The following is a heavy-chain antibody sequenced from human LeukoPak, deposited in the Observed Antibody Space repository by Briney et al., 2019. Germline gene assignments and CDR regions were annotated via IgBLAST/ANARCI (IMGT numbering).Heavy chain of an antibody. J-gene: IGHJ4*02. V-gene: IGHV3-21*01. D-gene: IGHD6-19*01. CDR2: ITSRSKYI. Sequence: GGSLRLSCAASGFTFSSYGMNWVRQAPGKGLEWVSSITSRSKYIYYADSVKGRFTISRDNANNLLFLQMDSLRDEDTAVYYCARYVGPNIAVAGSDFWGQGTLVTVSS. CDR1: GFTFSSYG. CDR3: ARYVGPNIAVAGSDF.